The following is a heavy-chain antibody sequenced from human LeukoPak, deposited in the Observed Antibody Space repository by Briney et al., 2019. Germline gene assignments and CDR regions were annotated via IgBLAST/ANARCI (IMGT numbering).Heavy chain of an antibody. D-gene: IGHD3-10*01. CDR2: ISPNSGGT. CDR3: ARAGLLWFGRPTDY. CDR1: GYTFTGYY. Sequence: ATVKVSCKASGYTFTGYYMHWVRQAPGQGLEWMGWISPNSGGTNYAQKFQGRVTMTRDTSISTAYMELSRLRSDDTAVYYCARAGLLWFGRPTDYWGQGTLVTVSS. V-gene: IGHV1-2*02. J-gene: IGHJ4*02.